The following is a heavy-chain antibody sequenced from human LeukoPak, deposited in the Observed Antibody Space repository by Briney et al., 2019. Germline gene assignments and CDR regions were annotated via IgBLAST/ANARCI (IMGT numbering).Heavy chain of an antibody. CDR1: GFTFGDYA. J-gene: IGHJ4*02. D-gene: IGHD1-14*01. V-gene: IGHV3-49*04. CDR2: IRSNSYGGTT. Sequence: QPGGSLRLSCAASGFTFGDYAMSWVRQAPGKGLEWVGFIRSNSYGGTTEYAASVQGRFTFSRDDSKSIAYLQMNSLKPEDTAVYYCARGGINLDYWGQGTLVTVSS. CDR3: ARGGINLDY.